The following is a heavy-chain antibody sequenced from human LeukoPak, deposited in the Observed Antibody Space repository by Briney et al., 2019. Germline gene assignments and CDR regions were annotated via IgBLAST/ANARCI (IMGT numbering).Heavy chain of an antibody. CDR3: ARHYYSDPFDY. J-gene: IGHJ4*02. D-gene: IGHD4-17*01. V-gene: IGHV4-59*01. Sequence: SETQSLTCTVSGASISSYYWSWIRQPPGKGLEWIGYIDYSGSTNYNPSLKSRVIISVDTSKTQFSLKLSSVTAADTAVYYCARHYYSDPFDYWGQGTLVTVSS. CDR2: IDYSGST. CDR1: GASISSYY.